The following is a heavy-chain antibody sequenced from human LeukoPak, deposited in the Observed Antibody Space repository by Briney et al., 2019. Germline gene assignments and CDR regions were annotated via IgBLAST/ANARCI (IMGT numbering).Heavy chain of an antibody. D-gene: IGHD2-2*01. CDR2: VFYTGST. CDR3: VRHHKYCSSTSCYKVGDPTDAFAI. V-gene: IGHV4-39*01. Sequence: PSETLSLTCIVSGASIRNYNNYWGWIRQPPGKGLEWIGSVFYTGSTYCKPSLQSRITVSVDTSKNQFSLKLTSVTAADTAVYYCVRHHKYCSSTSCYKVGDPTDAFAIWGLGTMVIVSS. J-gene: IGHJ3*02. CDR1: GASIRNYNNY.